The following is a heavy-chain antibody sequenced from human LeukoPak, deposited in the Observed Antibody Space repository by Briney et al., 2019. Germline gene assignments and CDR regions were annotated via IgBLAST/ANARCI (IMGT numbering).Heavy chain of an antibody. V-gene: IGHV4-34*01. J-gene: IGHJ4*02. CDR3: ARGIGYYDSSGYYDFDY. CDR2: INHSGST. Sequence: SETLSLTCAVYGVSFSGYYWSWIRQPPGKGLEWIGEINHSGSTNYNPSLKSRVTISVDTSKNQFSLKLSSVTATDTAVYYCARGIGYYDSSGYYDFDYWGQGTLVTVSS. CDR1: GVSFSGYY. D-gene: IGHD3-22*01.